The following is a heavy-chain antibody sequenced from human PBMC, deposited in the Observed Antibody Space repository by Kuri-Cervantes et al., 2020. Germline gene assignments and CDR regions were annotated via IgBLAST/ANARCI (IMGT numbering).Heavy chain of an antibody. CDR3: AKDHGGVATMEYAFDI. CDR1: GFTFSSYA. CDR2: ISGSGGST. J-gene: IGHJ3*02. Sequence: LSLTCAASGFTFSSYAMSWVRQAPGKGLEWVSAISGSGGSTYYADSVKGRFTISRDNSKNTLYLQMNSLRAEDTAVYYCAKDHGGVATMEYAFDIWGQGTMVTVSS. D-gene: IGHD5-12*01. V-gene: IGHV3-23*01.